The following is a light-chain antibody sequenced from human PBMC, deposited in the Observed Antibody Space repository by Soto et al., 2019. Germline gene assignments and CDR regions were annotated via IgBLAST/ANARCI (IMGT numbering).Light chain of an antibody. J-gene: IGKJ2*01. CDR3: QQYNNWPYT. V-gene: IGKV3-15*01. CDR2: DAF. Sequence: EIMMTQSPATLAVFPGERVTLSCRASQSVGRNLAWYQQKPGQAPRLLIYDAFVRATNLPARFSGSGSETKFTLAIGSLQSDDLAVYYCQQYNNWPYTFGQGPKLE. CDR1: QSVGRN.